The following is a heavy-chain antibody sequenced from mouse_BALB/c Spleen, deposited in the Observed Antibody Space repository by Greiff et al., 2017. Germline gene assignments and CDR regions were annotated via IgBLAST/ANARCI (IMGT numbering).Heavy chain of an antibody. CDR3: ARRYGSTYAMDY. V-gene: IGHV5-9-4*01. CDR1: GFTFSSYA. CDR2: ISSGGSYT. D-gene: IGHD1-1*01. J-gene: IGHJ4*01. Sequence: EVQLVESGGGLVQPGGSLKLSCAASGFTFSSYAMSWVRQSPEKRLEWVAEISSGGSYTYYPDTVTGRFTISRDNAKNTLYLEMSSLRSEDTAMYYCARRYGSTYAMDYWGQGTSVTVSS.